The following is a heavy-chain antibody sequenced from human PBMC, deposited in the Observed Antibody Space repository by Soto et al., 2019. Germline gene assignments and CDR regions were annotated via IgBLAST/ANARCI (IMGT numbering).Heavy chain of an antibody. CDR2: ISYDGSNK. D-gene: IGHD4-17*01. J-gene: IGHJ4*02. CDR3: ARLTTGIDY. V-gene: IGHV3-30-3*01. CDR1: GFTFSSYA. Sequence: QVQLVESGGGVVQPGRSLRLSCAASGFTFSSYAMHWVRQAPVKGLEWVAVISYDGSNKYYADSVKGRFTISRDNSKNTLYLQMNSLRAEDTAVYYCARLTTGIDYWGQGTLVTVSS.